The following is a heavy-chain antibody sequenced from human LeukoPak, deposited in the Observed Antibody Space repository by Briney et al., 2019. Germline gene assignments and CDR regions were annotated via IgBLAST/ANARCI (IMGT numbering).Heavy chain of an antibody. CDR2: FDPEDGET. Sequence: ASVKVSCKVSGYTLTELSMHWVRQAPGKGLEWMGGFDPEDGETIYAQKFQGRVTITADESTSTAYMELSSLRSEDTAVYYCARGFRPWYAKERQFDYWGQGTLVTVSS. V-gene: IGHV1-24*01. CDR1: GYTLTELS. J-gene: IGHJ4*02. D-gene: IGHD1-1*01. CDR3: ARGFRPWYAKERQFDY.